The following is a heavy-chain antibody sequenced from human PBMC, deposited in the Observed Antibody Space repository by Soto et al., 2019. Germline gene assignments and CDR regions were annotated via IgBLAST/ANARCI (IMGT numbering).Heavy chain of an antibody. CDR2: ISGSAGNT. Sequence: WGSLRLSCAASGFTFSDYGMNWVRQAPGKGLGWVAAISGSAGNTYYADSVKGRFSASRDNSKSTLYLDMNTLRVEDTAIYYCAKTFGSNWLPEYWGQGTLVTVSS. CDR1: GFTFSDYG. V-gene: IGHV3-23*01. CDR3: AKTFGSNWLPEY. D-gene: IGHD6-13*01. J-gene: IGHJ4*02.